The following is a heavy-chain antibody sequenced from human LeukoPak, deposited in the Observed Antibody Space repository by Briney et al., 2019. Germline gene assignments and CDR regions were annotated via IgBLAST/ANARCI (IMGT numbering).Heavy chain of an antibody. CDR1: GFTFSSYA. D-gene: IGHD4-17*01. Sequence: GGSLRLSCAASGFTFSSYAMSWVRQAPGKGLEWVSTLSGSGINTYYADSVKGRFTISRDNAKNTLYLQMNSLRAEDTAVYYCARDLASTVTTWTGYNWFDPWGQGTLVTVSS. CDR3: ARDLASTVTTWTGYNWFDP. CDR2: LSGSGINT. V-gene: IGHV3-23*01. J-gene: IGHJ5*02.